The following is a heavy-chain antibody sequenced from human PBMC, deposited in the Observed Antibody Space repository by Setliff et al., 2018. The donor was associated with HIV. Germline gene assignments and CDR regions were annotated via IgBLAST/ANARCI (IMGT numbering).Heavy chain of an antibody. V-gene: IGHV1-18*01. D-gene: IGHD6-19*01. CDR1: GYTFTSYG. Sequence: GASVKVSCKASGYTFTSYGIGWVRKAPGQGLEWMGWISAYNGNTNYAQKLQGRVTMTTDTSTSTAYMELRSLRSDDTAVYYCARDFVEGIAVTDWFDPWGQGTLVTVSS. CDR3: ARDFVEGIAVTDWFDP. CDR2: ISAYNGNT. J-gene: IGHJ5*02.